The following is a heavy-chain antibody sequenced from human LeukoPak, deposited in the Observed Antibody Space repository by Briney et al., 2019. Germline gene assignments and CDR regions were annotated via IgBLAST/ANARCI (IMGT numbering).Heavy chain of an antibody. CDR3: ARGGLAYCSGGSCYDYYDSSGYPNLFDY. CDR2: IYYSGST. V-gene: IGHV4-59*12. Sequence: PSETLSLTCTVSGGSISSYYWSWIRQPPGKGLEWIGYIYYSGSTNYNPSLKSRVTISVDTSKNQFSLKLSSVTAADTAVYYCARGGLAYCSGGSCYDYYDSSGYPNLFDYWGQGTLVTVSS. CDR1: GGSISSYY. J-gene: IGHJ4*02. D-gene: IGHD2-15*01.